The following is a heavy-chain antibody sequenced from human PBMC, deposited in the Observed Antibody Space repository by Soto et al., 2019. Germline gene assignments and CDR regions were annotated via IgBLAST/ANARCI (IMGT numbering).Heavy chain of an antibody. V-gene: IGHV1-69*12. D-gene: IGHD2-21*01. CDR2: ILPIFGTA. CDR3: ARGHDFGGNSDAFDV. Sequence: QVQLVQSGAEVKKPGSSVKVSCKASGGSFSREAINWVRQAPGQGPEWMGGILPIFGTADYAQMFQGRVTITADVSTTTAYVELSSLRSEDTAGYYCARGHDFGGNSDAFDVWGQGTMVTVSS. CDR1: GGSFSREA. J-gene: IGHJ3*01.